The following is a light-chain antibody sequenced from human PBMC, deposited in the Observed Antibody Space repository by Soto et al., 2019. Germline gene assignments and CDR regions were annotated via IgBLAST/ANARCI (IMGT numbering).Light chain of an antibody. J-gene: IGKJ2*01. CDR3: QQYINWPPRYT. CDR2: GAS. CDR1: QSVSRS. Sequence: EILMTQSPATLSVSPGERATLSCWASQSVSRSLAWYQQKPGQAPRLLVYGASTRATGIPARFSGSGSGTEFTLTISSLQSEDFAVYYCQQYINWPPRYTFGQGTKLEIK. V-gene: IGKV3-15*01.